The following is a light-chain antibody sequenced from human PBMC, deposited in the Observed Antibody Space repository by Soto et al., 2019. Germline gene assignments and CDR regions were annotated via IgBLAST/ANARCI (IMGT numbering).Light chain of an antibody. CDR1: QPIASN. J-gene: IGKJ2*01. Sequence: EIVMTQSPATLSVSPGDRAALSCRASQPIASNVAWYQQRPGQPPSLLIYGAYTRAPDVPDGFTGSGSGTQFTLTIRSLHSEDFATYFCKQYNNWPYTFGQGTKVDIK. V-gene: IGKV3D-15*01. CDR2: GAY. CDR3: KQYNNWPYT.